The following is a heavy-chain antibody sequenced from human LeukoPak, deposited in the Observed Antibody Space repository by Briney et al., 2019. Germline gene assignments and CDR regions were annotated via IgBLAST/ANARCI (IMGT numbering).Heavy chain of an antibody. CDR1: GFTFSSHE. CDR2: ISSSGSTT. V-gene: IGHV3-48*03. CDR3: AGSAPYGYFDY. Sequence: PGGSLRLSCAASGFTFSSHEMNWVRQAPGKGLEWVSYISSSGSTTYYADSVKGRFTISRDNAKNSLYLQVNTLRADDTAVYYCAGSAPYGYFDYWGQETLVTVSS. D-gene: IGHD3-10*01. J-gene: IGHJ4*02.